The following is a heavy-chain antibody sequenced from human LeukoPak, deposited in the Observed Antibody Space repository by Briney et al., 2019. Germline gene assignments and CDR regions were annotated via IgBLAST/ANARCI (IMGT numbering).Heavy chain of an antibody. V-gene: IGHV4-34*01. CDR2: INHSGST. CDR3: ARGPYGDPRRAFDI. D-gene: IGHD4-17*01. CDR1: GGSFSGYY. J-gene: IGHJ3*02. Sequence: PSETLSLTCAVYGGSFSGYYWSWIRQPPGKGLEWIGEINHSGSTNYNPSLKSRVTISVDTSKNQFSPKLSSVTAADTAVYYCARGPYGDPRRAFDIWGQGTMVTVSS.